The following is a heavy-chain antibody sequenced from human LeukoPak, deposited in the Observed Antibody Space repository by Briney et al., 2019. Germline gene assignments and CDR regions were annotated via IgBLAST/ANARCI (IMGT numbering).Heavy chain of an antibody. Sequence: SETLSLTCAVSGGSISSSNWWSWVRQPPGRGLEWIGEVYQTGGTNYNPSLKSRVTILVDTPKTQFSLKLTSVPAADTAVYYCARVPFYTDSYYYYLGMDVWGQGTTVTVSS. CDR1: GGSISSSNW. J-gene: IGHJ6*02. D-gene: IGHD2-2*02. CDR3: ARVPFYTDSYYYYLGMDV. CDR2: VYQTGGT. V-gene: IGHV4-4*02.